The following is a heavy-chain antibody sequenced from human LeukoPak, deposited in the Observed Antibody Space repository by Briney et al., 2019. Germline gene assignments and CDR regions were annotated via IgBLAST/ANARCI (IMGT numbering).Heavy chain of an antibody. D-gene: IGHD6-13*01. CDR1: GFTFNKYT. V-gene: IGHV3-21*01. CDR3: AKSGGTSSSGLGY. CDR2: ISTSSSYI. Sequence: PGGSLRLSCAASGFTFNKYTMNWVRQAPGKGLEWVSSISTSSSYIYYADSVKGRFTISRDNSKNTLYLQMNSLRAEDTAVYYCAKSGGTSSSGLGYWGQGTLVTVSS. J-gene: IGHJ4*02.